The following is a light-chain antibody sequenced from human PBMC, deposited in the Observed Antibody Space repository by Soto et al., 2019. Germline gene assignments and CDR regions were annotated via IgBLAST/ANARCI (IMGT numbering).Light chain of an antibody. CDR1: SSNIGNNY. J-gene: IGLJ2*01. CDR3: GTWDSSLSGVV. CDR2: DNN. V-gene: IGLV1-51*01. Sequence: QSVLTQPPSVSAAPGQKVTISCSGSSSNIGNNYVSWYQQLPGTAPKLLIYDNNKRPSGIPDRFSGSKSGTSATLVITGLQTGDEADYYCGTWDSSLSGVVFGGGTKLTVL.